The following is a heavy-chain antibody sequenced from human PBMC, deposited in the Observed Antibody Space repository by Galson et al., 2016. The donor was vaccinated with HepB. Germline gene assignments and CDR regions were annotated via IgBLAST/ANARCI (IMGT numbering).Heavy chain of an antibody. CDR1: GFTFSDYY. CDR2: ISGSSHYT. V-gene: IGHV3-11*06. Sequence: SLRLSCAASGFTFSDYYMNWIRQAPGKGLEWVSYISGSSHYTYYADSVKGRFTISRDSAKNTLYLQMNSLRGEDTAVYYCARVVHSKAFDIWGLGTLVTVSS. D-gene: IGHD2/OR15-2a*01. J-gene: IGHJ3*02. CDR3: ARVVHSKAFDI.